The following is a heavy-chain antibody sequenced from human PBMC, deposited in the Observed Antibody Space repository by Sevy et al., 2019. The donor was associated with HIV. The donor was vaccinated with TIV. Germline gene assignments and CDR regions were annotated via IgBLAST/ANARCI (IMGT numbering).Heavy chain of an antibody. CDR1: GFTFSSYA. Sequence: GGSLRLSCAASGFTFSSYAMHWVRQAPGKGLEWVAVISYDGSNKYYADSVKGRFTISRDNSKNTLYLQMNSLRAEDTAVYYCARDSTMVRAIFDYWGQGTLVTVCS. CDR2: ISYDGSNK. CDR3: ARDSTMVRAIFDY. J-gene: IGHJ4*02. V-gene: IGHV3-30-3*01. D-gene: IGHD3-10*01.